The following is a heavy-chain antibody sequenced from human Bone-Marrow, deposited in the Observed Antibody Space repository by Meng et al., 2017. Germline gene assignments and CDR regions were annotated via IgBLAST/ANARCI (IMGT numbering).Heavy chain of an antibody. CDR1: GFTFSSYS. D-gene: IGHD6-13*01. CDR3: ARDPSSPYSSSWYEYYFDY. J-gene: IGHJ4*02. Sequence: GESLKISCAASGFTFSSYSMNWVRQPPGKGLEWVSSISSSSSYIYYADSVKGQFTISRDNAKNSLYLQMNSLRAEDTAVYYCARDPSSPYSSSWYEYYFDYWGQGTLVTVSS. V-gene: IGHV3-21*01. CDR2: ISSSSSYI.